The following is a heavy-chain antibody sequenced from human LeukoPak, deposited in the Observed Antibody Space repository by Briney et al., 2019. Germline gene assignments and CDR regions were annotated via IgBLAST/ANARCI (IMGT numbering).Heavy chain of an antibody. CDR2: ISYSGST. J-gene: IGHJ5*02. D-gene: IGHD1-26*01. CDR1: GGSISSGSYL. CDR3: ARGVGNRNWFDP. V-gene: IGHV4-39*07. Sequence: SETLSLTCTVSGGSISSGSYLWGCIRQSPGKGLEWIGSISYSGSTYYNPSLKSRVTVSVDTSKNQFSLKVTSVTAADTAVYYCARGVGNRNWFDPWGQGTPVTVS.